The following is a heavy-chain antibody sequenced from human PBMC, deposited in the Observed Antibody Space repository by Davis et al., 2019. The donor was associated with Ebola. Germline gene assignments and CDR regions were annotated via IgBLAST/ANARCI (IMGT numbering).Heavy chain of an antibody. CDR2: IYYSGST. CDR3: ARDRYYDFWSGYFFDY. Sequence: SETLSLTCTVSGGSISSGDYYWSWIRQPPGKGLEWIGYIYYSGSTYYNPSLKSRVTISVDTSKNQFSLKLSSVTAADTAVYYCARDRYYDFWSGYFFDYWGQGTLVTVSS. CDR1: GGSISSGDYY. J-gene: IGHJ4*02. V-gene: IGHV4-30-4*01. D-gene: IGHD3-3*01.